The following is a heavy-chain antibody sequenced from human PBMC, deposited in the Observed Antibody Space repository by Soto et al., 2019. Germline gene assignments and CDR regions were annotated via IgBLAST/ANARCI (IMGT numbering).Heavy chain of an antibody. Sequence: PGESLKISCKGSGYSFTSFWISCVRQMPGKGLEWMGRIDPSDSYTNYSPSFQGHVTISADKSISTAYLQWSSLKASDTAMYYCASAYDSDYYGMDVWGQGTTVTVSS. CDR2: IDPSDSYT. CDR1: GYSFTSFW. J-gene: IGHJ6*02. D-gene: IGHD3-22*01. CDR3: ASAYDSDYYGMDV. V-gene: IGHV5-10-1*01.